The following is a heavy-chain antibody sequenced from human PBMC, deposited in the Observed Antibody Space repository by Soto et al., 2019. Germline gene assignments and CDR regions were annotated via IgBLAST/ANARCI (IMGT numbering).Heavy chain of an antibody. Sequence: PGGSLRLSCAASGFTFSSYAMNWVRQAPGKGLEWVSVISGSGDSTYYADSVKGRFTISRDNSKNTLYLQMNSLRAEDTAVYYCARGDYHDTSGPFSDAFDIWGQGTMVTVSS. V-gene: IGHV3-23*01. D-gene: IGHD3-22*01. CDR1: GFTFSSYA. J-gene: IGHJ3*02. CDR2: ISGSGDST. CDR3: ARGDYHDTSGPFSDAFDI.